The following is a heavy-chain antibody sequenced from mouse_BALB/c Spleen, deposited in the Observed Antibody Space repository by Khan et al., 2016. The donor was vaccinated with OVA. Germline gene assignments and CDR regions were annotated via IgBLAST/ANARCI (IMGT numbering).Heavy chain of an antibody. J-gene: IGHJ2*01. Sequence: VQLKESGPGLVKPSQSLSLTCTVTGYSITSDYAWNWIRQFPENKLEWLGFISYSGNTNYNPSLKSRISITRDTSKNQLFLQLNSVTTEDTATYYCARICGGDFDYWGQGSTLTVSS. CDR3: ARICGGDFDY. CDR1: GYSITSDYA. V-gene: IGHV3-2*02. CDR2: ISYSGNT.